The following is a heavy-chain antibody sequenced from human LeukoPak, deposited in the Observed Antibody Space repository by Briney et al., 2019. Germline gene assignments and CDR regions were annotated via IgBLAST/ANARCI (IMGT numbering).Heavy chain of an antibody. Sequence: GRSLRLSCAASGFTFSSYGMHWVRQAPGKGLEWVAVISYDGSNKYYADSVKGRFTISRDNSKNTLYLQMNSLRAEDTAVYYCARATSSYYMDVWGKGTTVTVSS. CDR2: ISYDGSNK. V-gene: IGHV3-30*06. CDR1: GFTFSSYG. J-gene: IGHJ6*03. CDR3: ARATSSYYMDV. D-gene: IGHD2-2*01.